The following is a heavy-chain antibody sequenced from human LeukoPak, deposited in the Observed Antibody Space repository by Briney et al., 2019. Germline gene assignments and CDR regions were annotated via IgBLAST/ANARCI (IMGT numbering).Heavy chain of an antibody. CDR3: ARAKSVVGVNWPDY. V-gene: IGHV3-13*01. D-gene: IGHD1-26*01. Sequence: GGSLRLSCAASGFTFSSYDMHWVRQATGKGLEWVSAIGTAGDTYYPGSVKGRFIISRENAKNSLYLQMNSLRAEDTALYYCARAKSVVGVNWPDYWGQGTLVTVSS. CDR1: GFTFSSYD. J-gene: IGHJ4*02. CDR2: IGTAGDT.